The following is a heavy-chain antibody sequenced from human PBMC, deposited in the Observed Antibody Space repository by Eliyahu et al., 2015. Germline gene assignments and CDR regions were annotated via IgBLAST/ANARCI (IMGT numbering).Heavy chain of an antibody. CDR3: ARDWRGIAARPGADY. D-gene: IGHD6-6*01. J-gene: IGHJ4*02. CDR1: GYTFTSYY. Sequence: QVQLVQSGAEVKKPGASVKVSCKASGYTFTSYYMHWVRQAPGQGLEWMGIINPSGGSTSYAQKFQGRLTMTRDTSTSTVYMELSSLRSEDTAVYYCARDWRGIAARPGADYWGQGTLVTVSS. CDR2: INPSGGST. V-gene: IGHV1-46*01.